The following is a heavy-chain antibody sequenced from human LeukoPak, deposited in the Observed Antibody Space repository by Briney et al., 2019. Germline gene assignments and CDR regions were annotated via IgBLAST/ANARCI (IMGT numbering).Heavy chain of an antibody. J-gene: IGHJ5*02. V-gene: IGHV1-18*01. D-gene: IGHD2-2*01. Sequence: GASVKVSCKASGYAYTSYGISWVRPAPGQGLEWMGWINAYSGNTNYAQKLQGRVTMTTDTSTSTTYMELRSLRSDDTAVYYCARVVVVAGGNWFDPWGQGTLVTVSS. CDR1: GYAYTSYG. CDR2: INAYSGNT. CDR3: ARVVVVAGGNWFDP.